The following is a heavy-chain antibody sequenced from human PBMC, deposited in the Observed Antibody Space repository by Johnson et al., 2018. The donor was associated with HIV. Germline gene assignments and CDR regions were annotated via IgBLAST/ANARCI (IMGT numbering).Heavy chain of an antibody. D-gene: IGHD4-17*01. Sequence: VQLVESGGGLVKPGGSLRLSCAASGFTFSDYYMTWIRQAPGKGLEWLSFISSSGDIIRYADSVKGRFTISRDNAKNSLILQMNSLRDEDTAVYYGARRTVTALFDIWGQGTLVTVCS. CDR1: GFTFSDYY. CDR2: ISSSGDII. J-gene: IGHJ3*02. CDR3: ARRTVTALFDI. V-gene: IGHV3-11*04.